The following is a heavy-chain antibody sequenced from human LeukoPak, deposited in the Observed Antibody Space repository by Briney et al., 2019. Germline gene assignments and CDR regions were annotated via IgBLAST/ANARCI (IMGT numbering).Heavy chain of an antibody. CDR1: GLTLSTIA. D-gene: IGHD6-19*01. J-gene: IGHJ4*02. CDR3: ANSPYGFGAGSYFDY. CDR2: ISGSGGST. V-gene: IGHV3-23*01. Sequence: GGSLRLSCQAPGLTLSTIAMSWVGRAPGKGWGGASPISGSGGSTYYADSVKGRFTISRDNSKNTLYLQMNSLRAEDTAVYYCANSPYGFGAGSYFDYWGQGTLVTVSS.